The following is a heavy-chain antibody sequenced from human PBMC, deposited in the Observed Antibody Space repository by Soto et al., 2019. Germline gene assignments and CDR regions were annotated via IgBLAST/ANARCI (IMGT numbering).Heavy chain of an antibody. Sequence: GGALRLSCAAFGFTFSSYGMHWVRQAPGKGLEWVAVISYDGSNKYYADSVKVRFTISIDNSNNTVYLQMNSLRPEDMAVYYCAKDHLDYGSPGDCIDPWGQGTLVTVPS. J-gene: IGHJ5*02. D-gene: IGHD3-10*01. V-gene: IGHV3-30*18. CDR1: GFTFSSYG. CDR2: ISYDGSNK. CDR3: AKDHLDYGSPGDCIDP.